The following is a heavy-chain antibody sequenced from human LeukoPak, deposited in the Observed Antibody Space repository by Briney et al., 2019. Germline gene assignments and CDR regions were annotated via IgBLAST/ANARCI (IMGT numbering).Heavy chain of an antibody. V-gene: IGHV1-69*04. J-gene: IGHJ4*02. D-gene: IGHD4-17*01. CDR3: ATGYGDYTLPDY. CDR2: IIPILGIA. CDR1: GGTFSSYA. Sequence: SVKVSCKASGGTFSSYAISWVRQAPGQGLEWMGRIIPILGIANYAQKFQGRVTMTEDTSTDTAYMELSSLRSEDTAVYYCATGYGDYTLPDYWGQGTLVTVSS.